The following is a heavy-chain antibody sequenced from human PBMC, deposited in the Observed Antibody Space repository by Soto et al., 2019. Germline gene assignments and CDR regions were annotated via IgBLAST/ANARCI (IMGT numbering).Heavy chain of an antibody. Sequence: QVQLVESGGGWVQPGRSLRLSCEATGFSFTTYGMHWVRQAPGKGLEWVAVIGYDGNKKYYADSVEGRFTISRDNSKNTVYIQLKSLGGDDTAVYYCARGGVTGIVGIFGSPLDIWGQGTVVTVSS. J-gene: IGHJ3*02. D-gene: IGHD1-1*01. CDR3: ARGGVTGIVGIFGSPLDI. V-gene: IGHV3-33*01. CDR1: GFSFTTYG. CDR2: IGYDGNKK.